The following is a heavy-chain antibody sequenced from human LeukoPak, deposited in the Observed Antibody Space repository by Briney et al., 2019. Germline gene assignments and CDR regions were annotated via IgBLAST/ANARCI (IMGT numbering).Heavy chain of an antibody. V-gene: IGHV4-39*07. Sequence: SETLSLTCTVSGGSISSTSYYWGWIRQPPGKGLEWIGSMYHNGSTYYNPSLKSRVTISVDTSKNQFSLKLSSVTAADTAVYYCMSNYLQGEYYFNYWGQGTLVTVSS. J-gene: IGHJ4*02. CDR1: GGSISSTSYY. CDR3: MSNYLQGEYYFNY. D-gene: IGHD2/OR15-2a*01. CDR2: MYHNGST.